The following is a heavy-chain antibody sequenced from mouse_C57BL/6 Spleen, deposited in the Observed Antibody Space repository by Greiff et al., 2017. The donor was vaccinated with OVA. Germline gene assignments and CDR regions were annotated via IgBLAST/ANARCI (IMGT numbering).Heavy chain of an antibody. D-gene: IGHD1-1*01. J-gene: IGHJ2*01. V-gene: IGHV1-69*01. CDR2: IDPSDSYT. Sequence: QVQLQQPGAELVMPGASVKLSCKASGYTFTSYWMHWVKQRPGQGLEWIGEIDPSDSYTNYNQKFKGKSTLTVDKSSSTAYMQLSSLTSEDSAVYYCARGGGPVITTVVGGYWGQGTTLTVSS. CDR3: ARGGGPVITTVVGGY. CDR1: GYTFTSYW.